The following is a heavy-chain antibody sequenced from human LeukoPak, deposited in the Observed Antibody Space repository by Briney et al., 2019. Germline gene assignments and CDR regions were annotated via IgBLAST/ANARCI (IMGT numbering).Heavy chain of an antibody. V-gene: IGHV1-18*01. D-gene: IGHD6-25*01. CDR1: GYSFTTYG. J-gene: IGHJ4*02. Sequence: ASVKVSCKASGYSFTTYGFSWVRQAPGQGLEWMGWISAYNGNTNYAQRLQGRVTMTTDTSTSTVYMELRSLRSDDTAVYYCARDKSGKIDYWGQGTLVTVSS. CDR3: ARDKSGKIDY. CDR2: ISAYNGNT.